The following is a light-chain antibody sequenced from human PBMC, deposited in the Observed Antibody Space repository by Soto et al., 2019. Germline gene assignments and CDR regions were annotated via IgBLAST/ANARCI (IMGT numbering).Light chain of an antibody. CDR1: SSNIGADYD. Sequence: QSVLTQPPSVPGAPGQRVTISCAGSSSNIGADYDVHWYQHLPGTAPKLLIYGNNNRPSGVPDRFSGSKSGTSASLAITGLQAEDEADYYCSSYISSSIFVVFGGGTQLTVL. V-gene: IGLV1-40*01. J-gene: IGLJ2*01. CDR3: SSYISSSIFVV. CDR2: GNN.